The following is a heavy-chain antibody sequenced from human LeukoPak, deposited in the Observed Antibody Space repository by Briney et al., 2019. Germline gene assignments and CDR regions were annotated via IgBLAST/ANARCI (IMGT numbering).Heavy chain of an antibody. CDR1: GFTFSSYT. CDR3: ARDRIQLWYYFDY. J-gene: IGHJ4*02. Sequence: GGSLRLSCAASGFTFSSYTMHWVRQAPGKGLEWVSSISGSSSDIYYADSVKGRFTISRDNAKNSLYLQMNSLRAEDTAVYYCARDRIQLWYYFDYWGQGTLVTVSS. CDR2: ISGSSSDI. D-gene: IGHD5-18*01. V-gene: IGHV3-21*01.